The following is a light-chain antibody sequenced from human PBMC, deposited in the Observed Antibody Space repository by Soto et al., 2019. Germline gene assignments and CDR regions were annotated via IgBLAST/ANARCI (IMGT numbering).Light chain of an antibody. CDR1: QSVSSN. Sequence: EIGMTQSPATLSVSPGERATLFCRASQSVSSNLAWYQQKAGQAPRLLIYGTSTRATGIPARFSGSGSGTDFTLTISSLQSEDFAVYYCQQYNNWPPLTFGGGTKVELK. V-gene: IGKV3-15*01. CDR2: GTS. J-gene: IGKJ4*01. CDR3: QQYNNWPPLT.